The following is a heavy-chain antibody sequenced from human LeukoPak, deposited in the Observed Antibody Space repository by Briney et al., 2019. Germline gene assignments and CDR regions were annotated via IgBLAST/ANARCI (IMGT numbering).Heavy chain of an antibody. D-gene: IGHD3-10*01. CDR1: GFTFSNAW. J-gene: IGHJ4*02. CDR3: TTDQLYYYGSGSYYACYFDY. CDR2: IKSKTDGGTR. Sequence: GGSLSLSCAASGFTFSNAWMSWVRQAPGKGLEWVGRIKSKTDGGTRDYAAPVKGRFTISRDDSKNTLYLQMNSLKTEDTAVYYCTTDQLYYYGSGSYYACYFDYWGQGTLVTVSS. V-gene: IGHV3-15*01.